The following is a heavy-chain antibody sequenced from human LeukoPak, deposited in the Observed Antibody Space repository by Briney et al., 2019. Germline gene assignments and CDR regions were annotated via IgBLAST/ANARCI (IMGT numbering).Heavy chain of an antibody. J-gene: IGHJ4*02. CDR2: ISSSSSYI. V-gene: IGHV3-21*01. Sequence: GGSLRLSCAASGFTFSSYSMNWVRQAPGKGLEWVSSISSSSSYIYYADSVKGRFTISRDNAKNSLYLQMNSLRAEDTAVYYCAREVSSGWYPYYDSSGYCFDYWGQGTLVTVSS. CDR1: GFTFSSYS. D-gene: IGHD3-22*01. CDR3: AREVSSGWYPYYDSSGYCFDY.